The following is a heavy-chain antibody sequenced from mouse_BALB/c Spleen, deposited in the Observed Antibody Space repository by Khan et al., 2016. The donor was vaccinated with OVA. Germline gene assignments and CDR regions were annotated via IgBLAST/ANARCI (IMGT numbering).Heavy chain of an antibody. D-gene: IGHD2-14*01. J-gene: IGHJ4*01. CDR3: RYDGYYAMDY. V-gene: IGHV2-6-4*01. CDR1: GFSLSRYN. CDR2: IWGGGGT. Sequence: QVQLKESGPGLVAPSQSLSITCTVSGFSLSRYNIHWVRQPPGKGLVWLGMIWGGGGTDYNSTLKSRLSISKDNSKSQVILKMNSLQTDDSAMDFCRYDGYYAMDYWGQGTSVTVSS.